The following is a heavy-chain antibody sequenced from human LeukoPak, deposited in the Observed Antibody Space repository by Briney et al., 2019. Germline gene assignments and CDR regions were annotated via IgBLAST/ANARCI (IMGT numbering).Heavy chain of an antibody. CDR3: ATGYSSGWYDFDY. J-gene: IGHJ4*02. CDR2: IRYDGSNK. CDR1: GFTFSSYG. Sequence: GGSLRLSCAASGFTFSSYGMHWVRQAPGKGLEWVAFIRYDGSNKYYADSVKGRFTISRDNAKNTLYLQMNSLRAEDTAVYYCATGYSSGWYDFDYWGQGTLVTVSS. V-gene: IGHV3-30*02. D-gene: IGHD6-19*01.